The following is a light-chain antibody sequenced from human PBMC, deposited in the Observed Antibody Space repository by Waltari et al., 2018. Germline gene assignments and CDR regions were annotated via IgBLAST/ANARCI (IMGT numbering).Light chain of an antibody. CDR2: GNT. Sequence: QSVLTQPPSVSGAPGPRVTISCTWSRPTIGAGNDVPLYQHLPGTAPKLLIYGNTDRPSGVPDRFSGSKSGTSASLAITGLRAEDEGDYYCQSFDSNLNGGVLFGGGTKLTVL. J-gene: IGLJ2*01. V-gene: IGLV1-40*01. CDR3: QSFDSNLNGGVL. CDR1: RPTIGAGND.